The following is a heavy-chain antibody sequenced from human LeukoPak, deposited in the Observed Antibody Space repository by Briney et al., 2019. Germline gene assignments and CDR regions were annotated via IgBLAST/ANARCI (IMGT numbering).Heavy chain of an antibody. CDR1: GFTFSSYW. CDR3: GRGGVVDFWIMYGTYNYYYYIDV. CDR2: IKQDGSEI. D-gene: IGHD3-3*01. V-gene: IGHV3-7*01. J-gene: IGHJ6*03. Sequence: PGGSLRLSCAASGFTFSSYWMTWVRQAPGQGLESVTNIKQDGSEISYVDSVKGRFDIYRDNDKNSLYLQMNNLRVEDIAVYYCGRGGVVDFWIMYGTYNYYYYIDVWGKETTLTVSS.